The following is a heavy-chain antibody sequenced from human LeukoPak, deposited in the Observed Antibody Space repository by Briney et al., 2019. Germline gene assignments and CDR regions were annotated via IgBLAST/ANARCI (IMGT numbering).Heavy chain of an antibody. Sequence: SETLSLTCTVSGGSISSGDYYWSWIRQPPGKGLEWIGYIYYSGSTYYNPSLRSRGTISVDTSKNQFSLKLSSVTAADTAVYYCASLIGYCSGGSCYDYGAFDYWGQGTLVTVSS. D-gene: IGHD2-15*01. CDR3: ASLIGYCSGGSCYDYGAFDY. V-gene: IGHV4-30-4*01. CDR2: IYYSGST. CDR1: GGSISSGDYY. J-gene: IGHJ4*02.